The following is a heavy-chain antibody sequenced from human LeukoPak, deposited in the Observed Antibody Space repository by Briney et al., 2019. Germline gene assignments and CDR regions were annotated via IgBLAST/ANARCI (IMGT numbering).Heavy chain of an antibody. CDR2: IYTSGST. CDR3: ARYSARFDP. D-gene: IGHD2-21*01. Sequence: PSETLSLTCTVSVGSISNGSHYWRWIRQPAGKGLEWIGRIYTSGSTNYNPSLKSRLTISVDTSKNQFSLNLSSVTAADTAVYYCARYSARFDPWGQGTLVTVSS. V-gene: IGHV4-61*02. CDR1: VGSISNGSHY. J-gene: IGHJ5*02.